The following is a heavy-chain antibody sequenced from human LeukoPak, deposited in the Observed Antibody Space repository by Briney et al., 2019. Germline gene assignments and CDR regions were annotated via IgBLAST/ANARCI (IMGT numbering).Heavy chain of an antibody. CDR1: GGSISSSSYY. D-gene: IGHD3-10*01. CDR3: AREKRITMVRGVIISSDYYYMDV. J-gene: IGHJ6*03. Sequence: SETLSLTCTVSGGSISSSSYYWGWIRQPPGKGLEWIGSIYYSGSTYYNPSLKSRVTISVDTSKNQFSLKLSSVTAADTAVYYCAREKRITMVRGVIISSDYYYMDVWGKGTTVTVSS. V-gene: IGHV4-39*07. CDR2: IYYSGST.